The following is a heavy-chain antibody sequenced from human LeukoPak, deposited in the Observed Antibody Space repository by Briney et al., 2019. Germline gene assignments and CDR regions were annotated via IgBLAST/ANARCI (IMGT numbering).Heavy chain of an antibody. CDR2: ISYDGSNK. V-gene: IGHV3-30*04. Sequence: GGSLRLSCAASGFTFSSYAMHWVRQAPGKGLEWVAVISYDGSNKYYADSVKGRFTISRDNSKNTLYLQMNSLRAEDTAVYYCASSEVGDTSWGQGTLVTVSS. CDR3: ASSEVGDTS. CDR1: GFTFSSYA. D-gene: IGHD1-26*01. J-gene: IGHJ5*02.